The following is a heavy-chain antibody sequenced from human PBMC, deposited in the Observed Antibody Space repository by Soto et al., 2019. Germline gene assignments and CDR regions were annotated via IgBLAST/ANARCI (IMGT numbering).Heavy chain of an antibody. Sequence: GGSLRLSCAASGFTFSSYSMNWVRQAPGKGLEWVSYISSSSSTIYYADSVKGRFTISRDNAKNSLYLQMNSLRAEDTAVYYCARDIDIVATISWFDPWGQGTLVTISS. V-gene: IGHV3-48*01. J-gene: IGHJ5*02. CDR3: ARDIDIVATISWFDP. D-gene: IGHD5-12*01. CDR1: GFTFSSYS. CDR2: ISSSSSTI.